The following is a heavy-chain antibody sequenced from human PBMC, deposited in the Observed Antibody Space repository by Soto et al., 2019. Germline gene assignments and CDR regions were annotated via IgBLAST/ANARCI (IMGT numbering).Heavy chain of an antibody. CDR3: ARPQGDYGDYLRAFDI. D-gene: IGHD4-17*01. Sequence: EVQLVGSGGGLVQPGGSLRLSCAASGFAFSNYWMNWVRQAPGKGLEWVANINEHGSETHYVDSVKGRFTVSRDNAKNSLYLQMNSLRAEDTAVYHCARPQGDYGDYLRAFDIWGPGTTVTVSS. J-gene: IGHJ3*02. CDR1: GFAFSNYW. CDR2: INEHGSET. V-gene: IGHV3-7*01.